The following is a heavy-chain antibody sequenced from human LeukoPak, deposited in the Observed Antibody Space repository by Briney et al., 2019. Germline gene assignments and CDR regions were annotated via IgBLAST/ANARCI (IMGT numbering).Heavy chain of an antibody. V-gene: IGHV3-7*01. Sequence: GGSLRLSCVASGFTFSNYWMSWVRQAPGKGLEWVANIKQVGGVKYYADSVKGRFTISRDNSKNTLYLQMNSLRAEDTAVYYCARDSRTKYYYGSGSYYPYYFDYWGQGTLVTVSS. CDR1: GFTFSNYW. J-gene: IGHJ4*02. D-gene: IGHD3-10*01. CDR2: IKQVGGVK. CDR3: ARDSRTKYYYGSGSYYPYYFDY.